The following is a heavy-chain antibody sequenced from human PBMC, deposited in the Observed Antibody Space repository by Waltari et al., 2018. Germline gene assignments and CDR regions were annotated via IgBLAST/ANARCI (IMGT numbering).Heavy chain of an antibody. CDR3: ARYCSGGSCGSTDAFDI. J-gene: IGHJ3*02. Sequence: QVQLQESGPGLVKPSETLSLTCTVSGGSISSYYWSWIRPPAGKGLEWIGRIYTSGSTNYNPSLKSRVTMSVDTSKNQFSLKLSSVTAADTAVYYCARYCSGGSCGSTDAFDIWGQGTMVTVSS. V-gene: IGHV4-4*07. CDR2: IYTSGST. CDR1: GGSISSYY. D-gene: IGHD2-15*01.